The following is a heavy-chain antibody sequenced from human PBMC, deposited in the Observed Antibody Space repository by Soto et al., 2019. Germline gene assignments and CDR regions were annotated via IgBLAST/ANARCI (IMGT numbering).Heavy chain of an antibody. CDR3: AKDRRDGDFMHILVVDF. V-gene: IGHV3-30*18. D-gene: IGHD2-15*01. CDR1: GFSLSSYA. Sequence: QVQLVESGGGVVQPGGSLRLSCATSGFSLSSYAMHWVRQAPGKGLEWVALMSYDETKKYYADSVKGRFTISRDTSKNTLFLQMNNLRGEDTAVYYCAKDRRDGDFMHILVVDFWGQGALVTVSS. CDR2: MSYDETKK. J-gene: IGHJ4*02.